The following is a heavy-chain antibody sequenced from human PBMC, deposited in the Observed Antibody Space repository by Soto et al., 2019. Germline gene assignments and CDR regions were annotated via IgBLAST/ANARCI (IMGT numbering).Heavy chain of an antibody. D-gene: IGHD2-15*01. CDR2: IYKSATT. CDR1: GDSISSVDYF. J-gene: IGHJ5*01. V-gene: IGHV4-30-4*01. Sequence: SETLFLTCSVSGDSISSVDYFWAWIRQPPGQALEYIGYIYKSATTYYNPSFESRVATSLDTSKSQFSLNVTSVTAADTAVYFCARGRYCLTGRCFPNWFDSWGQGTLVTVSS. CDR3: ARGRYCLTGRCFPNWFDS.